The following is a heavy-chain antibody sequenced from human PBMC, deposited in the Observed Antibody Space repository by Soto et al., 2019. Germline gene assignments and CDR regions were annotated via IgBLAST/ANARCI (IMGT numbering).Heavy chain of an antibody. D-gene: IGHD3-10*01. J-gene: IGHJ4*02. CDR1: GFTFNNFW. CDR3: ARRGQRAGLAY. Sequence: EVQLVESGGGLVKPGGSLRLSCAASGFTFNNFWLHWVRQGPGKGLEWVSRINTDGSDTSYADSVKGRCASSRDNAKSTLFLQMDSLSAEDTAVSYCARRGQRAGLAYWGQGTRVTVSS. V-gene: IGHV3-74*01. CDR2: INTDGSDT.